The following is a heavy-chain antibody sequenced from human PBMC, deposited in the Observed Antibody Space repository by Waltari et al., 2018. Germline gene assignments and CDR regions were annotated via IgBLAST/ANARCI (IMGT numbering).Heavy chain of an antibody. J-gene: IGHJ4*02. Sequence: QVQLQESGPGLVKPSETLSLTCAVSGYSISSGYYWGWIRQPPGKGLEWIGSIYHSGSTYSNPPLKSRVTISVDTSKNQFSLKLSSVTAADTAVYYCASPPLYSSSWFNYWGQGTLVTVSS. D-gene: IGHD6-13*01. CDR2: IYHSGST. V-gene: IGHV4-38-2*01. CDR3: ASPPLYSSSWFNY. CDR1: GYSISSGYY.